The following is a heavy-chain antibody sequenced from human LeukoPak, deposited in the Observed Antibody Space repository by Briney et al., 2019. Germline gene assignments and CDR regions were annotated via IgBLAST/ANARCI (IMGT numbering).Heavy chain of an antibody. CDR1: GGTFSSYA. V-gene: IGHV1-69*13. J-gene: IGHJ6*02. CDR2: IIPIFGTA. CDR3: XRVXXXXXXTXXXXXXXXXXMDV. Sequence: ASVKVSCKASGGTFSSYAISWVRQAPGQGLEWMGGIIPIFGTANYAQKFQGRVTITADESTSTAYMELSSLRSEDTAVDYCXRVXXXXXXTXXXXXXXXXXMDVWGQGTTVTVSS.